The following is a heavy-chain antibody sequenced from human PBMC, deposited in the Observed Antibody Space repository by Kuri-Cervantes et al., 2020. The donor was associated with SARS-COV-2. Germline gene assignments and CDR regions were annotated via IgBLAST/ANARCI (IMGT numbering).Heavy chain of an antibody. CDR2: ISSSSSYI. CDR1: GFTFSSYS. V-gene: IGHV3-21*01. D-gene: IGHD1-26*01. CDR3: ARVYSGSYYNWFDP. Sequence: GGSLRLSCAASGFTFSSYSMNWVRQAPGKGLGWVSSISSSSSYIYYADSVKGRFTISRDNAKNSLYLQMNSLRAEDTAVYYCARVYSGSYYNWFDPWGQGTLVTVSS. J-gene: IGHJ5*02.